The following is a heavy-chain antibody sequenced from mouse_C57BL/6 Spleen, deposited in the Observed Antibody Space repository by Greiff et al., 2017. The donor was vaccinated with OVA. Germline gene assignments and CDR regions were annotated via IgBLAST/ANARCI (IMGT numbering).Heavy chain of an antibody. V-gene: IGHV1-39*01. Sequence: EVKLMESGPELVKPGASVKISCKASGYSFTDYNMNWVKQSNGKSLEWIGVINPNYGTTSYNQKVKGKATLTVDQSCSTAYMQLNSLTSEDSAVYYCARGDLYYFDYWGQGTTLTVSS. CDR3: ARGDLYYFDY. CDR2: INPNYGTT. J-gene: IGHJ2*01. CDR1: GYSFTDYN.